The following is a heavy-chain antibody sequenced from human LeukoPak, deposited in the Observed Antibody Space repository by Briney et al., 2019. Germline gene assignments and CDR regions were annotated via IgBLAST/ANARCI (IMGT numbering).Heavy chain of an antibody. J-gene: IGHJ4*02. CDR1: GFTFSDSG. CDR2: ISSSSSYI. D-gene: IGHD1-26*01. CDR3: ARGHTLSAFDY. V-gene: IGHV3-21*01. Sequence: GGSLRPSCAASGFTFSDSGMNWVRQAPGKGLEWVSFISSSSSYIYFADSMRGRFTISRDNAKHLVYLQMNSLRAEDTGVYYCARGHTLSAFDYWGQGTLVTVSS.